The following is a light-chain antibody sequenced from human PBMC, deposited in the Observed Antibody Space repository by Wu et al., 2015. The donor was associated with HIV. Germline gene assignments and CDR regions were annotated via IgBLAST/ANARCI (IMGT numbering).Light chain of an antibody. Sequence: AIRMTQSPSALSASTGDRVTITCRASQNIGSYLAWYQQKPGRAPSLLIYGASTLQSGVPSRFNGSGSGTDFTLTITCLQSEDFATCYCQQYSDYPPVTFGQGTKVDIK. J-gene: IGKJ1*01. CDR1: QNIGSY. CDR3: QQYSDYPPVT. CDR2: GAS. V-gene: IGKV1-8*01.